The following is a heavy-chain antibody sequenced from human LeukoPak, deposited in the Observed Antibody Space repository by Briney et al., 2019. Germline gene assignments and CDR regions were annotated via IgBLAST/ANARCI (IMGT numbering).Heavy chain of an antibody. Sequence: KPSETLSLTCTVSGYSISSGYYWGWIRQPPGKGLEWIGSIYHSGSTYYNPSLKSRVTISVDTSKNQFSLKLSSVTAADTAVYYCARRRGFGVVTFAEYFQHWGQGTLVTVSS. D-gene: IGHD3-3*01. CDR1: GYSISSGYY. J-gene: IGHJ1*01. V-gene: IGHV4-38-2*02. CDR3: ARRRGFGVVTFAEYFQH. CDR2: IYHSGST.